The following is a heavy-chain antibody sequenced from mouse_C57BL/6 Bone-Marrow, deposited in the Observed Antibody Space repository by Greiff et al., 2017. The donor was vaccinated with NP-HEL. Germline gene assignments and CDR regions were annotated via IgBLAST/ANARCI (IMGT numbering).Heavy chain of an antibody. V-gene: IGHV1-69*01. D-gene: IGHD6-1*01. Sequence: QVQLKQPGAELVMPGASVKLSCKASGYTFTSYWMHWVKQRPGQGLEWIGEIDPSDSYTNYNHKFKGKSTLTVDKSSSTAYMQLSSLTSEDSAVYYCARGPTPFAYWGQGTLVTVSA. CDR2: IDPSDSYT. CDR1: GYTFTSYW. J-gene: IGHJ3*01. CDR3: ARGPTPFAY.